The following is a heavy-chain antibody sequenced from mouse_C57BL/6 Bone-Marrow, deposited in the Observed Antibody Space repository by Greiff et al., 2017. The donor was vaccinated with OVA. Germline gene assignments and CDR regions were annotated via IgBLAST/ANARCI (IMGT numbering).Heavy chain of an antibody. J-gene: IGHJ3*01. D-gene: IGHD1-1*01. CDR2: IYPGNSDT. CDR3: TNYGSSVDWFAY. Sequence: EVQLQQSGTVLARPGASVKMSCKTSGYTFTSYWMHWVKQRPGQGLEWIGAIYPGNSDTSYNQKFKGKAKLTAVNSASTAYMERSSLTNEDSAVYYCTNYGSSVDWFAYWGQGTLVTASA. V-gene: IGHV1-5*01. CDR1: GYTFTSYW.